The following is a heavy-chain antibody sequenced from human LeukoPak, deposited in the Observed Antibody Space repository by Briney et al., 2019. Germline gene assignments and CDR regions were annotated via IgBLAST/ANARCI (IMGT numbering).Heavy chain of an antibody. CDR3: AIQHHYGETFDY. Sequence: GGSLRLYCAASGFTFSDYYMSWIRQAPGKGLECVSYISSSGSTIYYADTLKGRFTISRDDAKNSLYLQINSLRAADTAVYYCAIQHHYGETFDYWGQGTLVTVSS. CDR2: ISSSGSTI. V-gene: IGHV3-11*04. J-gene: IGHJ4*02. D-gene: IGHD4-17*01. CDR1: GFTFSDYY.